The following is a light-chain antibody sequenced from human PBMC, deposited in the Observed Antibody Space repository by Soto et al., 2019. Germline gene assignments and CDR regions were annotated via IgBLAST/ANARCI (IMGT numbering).Light chain of an antibody. CDR2: DAS. J-gene: IGKJ5*01. CDR3: QQRSNWPIT. V-gene: IGKV3-11*01. CDR1: QSVSSY. Sequence: EIVLTQSPATLSLSPGERATLSCRTSQSVSSYFAWYQQKPGRAPRLLIYDASNRATGIPARFIGSGSGTDLTLTISSLEPDDFAVYYCQQRSNWPITFGQGTRLEIK.